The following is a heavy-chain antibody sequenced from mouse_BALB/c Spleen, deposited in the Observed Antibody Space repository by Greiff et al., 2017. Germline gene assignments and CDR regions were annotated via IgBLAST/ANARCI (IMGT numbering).Heavy chain of an antibody. CDR1: GFTFSSYW. CDR2: IRLKSDNYAT. V-gene: IGHV6-6*02. D-gene: IGHD4-1*01. CDR3: ITGVFDY. Sequence: EVQLVESGGGLVQPGGSMKLSCVASGFTFSSYWMSWVRQSPEKGLEWVAEIRLKSDNYATHYAESVKGKFTISRDDSKSRLYLQMNSLRAEDTGIYYCITGVFDYWGQGTTLTVSS. J-gene: IGHJ2*01.